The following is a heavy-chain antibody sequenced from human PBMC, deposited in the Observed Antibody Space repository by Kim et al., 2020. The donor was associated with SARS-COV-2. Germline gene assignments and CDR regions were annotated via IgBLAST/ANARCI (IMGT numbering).Heavy chain of an antibody. J-gene: IGHJ4*02. D-gene: IGHD3-10*01. Sequence: DSVKGRFTISRNNAKRTLYMEMNSLGVEDTAIYYCSKDTRDYDGSGSELEYWGQGTLVTVSS. V-gene: IGHV3-23*01. CDR3: SKDTRDYDGSGSELEY.